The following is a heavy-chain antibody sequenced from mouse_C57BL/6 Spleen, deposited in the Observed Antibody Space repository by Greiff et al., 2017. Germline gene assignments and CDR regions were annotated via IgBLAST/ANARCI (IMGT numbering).Heavy chain of an antibody. Sequence: QVQLQQPGAELVRPGSSVKLSCTASGYTFTSYWMHWVKQRPMQGLEWIGNIDPSDSETHYPQKFKDKATLTVAKSSSTAYMQLSSLTSEDSAVYYCARGRGPHLDYWGQGTTLTVSS. V-gene: IGHV1-52*01. CDR3: ARGRGPHLDY. CDR1: GYTFTSYW. D-gene: IGHD3-3*01. J-gene: IGHJ2*01. CDR2: IDPSDSET.